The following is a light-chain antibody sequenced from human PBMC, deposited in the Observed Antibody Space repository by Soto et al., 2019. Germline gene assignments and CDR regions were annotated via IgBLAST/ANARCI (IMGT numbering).Light chain of an antibody. CDR1: SSDVGGYNY. CDR2: DVN. V-gene: IGLV2-14*03. CDR3: SSHSSSSTLVV. J-gene: IGLJ2*01. Sequence: QSALTQPASMSGSPGQSITISCTGTSSDVGGYNYVSWYRQHPGKAPKLMIYDVNNRPSGVSNRFSGSKSGNTAYLTISGLQAEDEADYYCSSHSSSSTLVVFGGGTKLTVL.